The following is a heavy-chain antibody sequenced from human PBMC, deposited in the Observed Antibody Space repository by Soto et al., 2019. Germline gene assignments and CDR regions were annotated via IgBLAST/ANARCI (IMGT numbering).Heavy chain of an antibody. J-gene: IGHJ6*03. Sequence: SETLSLTCTVSGGSISSYYWSWIRQPPGKGLEWIGYIYYSGSTNYNPSLKSRVTISVDTSKNQFSLKLSSVTAADTAVYYCARQGYYDFWSGPRMDVWGKGTTVTVSS. D-gene: IGHD3-3*01. V-gene: IGHV4-59*08. CDR2: IYYSGST. CDR1: GGSISSYY. CDR3: ARQGYYDFWSGPRMDV.